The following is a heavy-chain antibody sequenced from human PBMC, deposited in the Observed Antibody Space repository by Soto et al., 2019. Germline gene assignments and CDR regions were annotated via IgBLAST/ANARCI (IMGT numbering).Heavy chain of an antibody. Sequence: QVQLQESGPGLVKPSQTLSLTCTVSGGSISSGDYYWSWIRQPPGKGLEWLGYIYYSGSTYYNPSLMSRVTISVDTSKNQFSLKLSSVTAADTAVYYCASLTSPIGYCSSTSCSYYFDYWGQGTLVTVSS. D-gene: IGHD2-2*01. CDR2: IYYSGST. J-gene: IGHJ4*02. V-gene: IGHV4-30-4*01. CDR3: ASLTSPIGYCSSTSCSYYFDY. CDR1: GGSISSGDYY.